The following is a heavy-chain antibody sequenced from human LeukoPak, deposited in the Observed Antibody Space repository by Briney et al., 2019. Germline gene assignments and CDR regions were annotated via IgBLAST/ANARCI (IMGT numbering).Heavy chain of an antibody. CDR3: ARGVQYSSNWYFDL. V-gene: IGHV4-34*01. CDR2: INHSGST. Sequence: PSETVSLTCAVYGETLSGYYLSWIRQPPGKGLEWMGEINHSGSTNYNPSFKSRVTISVDMSKNQYALKLTSVTAADTAVYYCARGVQYSSNWYFDLWGRGTLVTVSS. J-gene: IGHJ2*01. CDR1: GETLSGYY. D-gene: IGHD6-13*01.